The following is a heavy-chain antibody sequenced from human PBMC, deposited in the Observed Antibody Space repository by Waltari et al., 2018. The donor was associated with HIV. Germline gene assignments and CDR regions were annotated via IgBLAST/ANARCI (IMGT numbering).Heavy chain of an antibody. Sequence: EVKLLESGGALVQPGGSMRLGCAASGLSFRLYAMTWVRQAPGKGLEVLSSVSGSWSNTYYSEAVKGLFIVFRDNSKHPLYLQMDSLRAEDTAVYYCAKDIFNLSCYLHYWGQATLVTVPS. D-gene: IGHD2-21*01. V-gene: IGHV3-23*01. CDR3: AKDIFNLSCYLHY. CDR1: GLSFRLYA. J-gene: IGHJ4*02. CDR2: VSGSWSNT.